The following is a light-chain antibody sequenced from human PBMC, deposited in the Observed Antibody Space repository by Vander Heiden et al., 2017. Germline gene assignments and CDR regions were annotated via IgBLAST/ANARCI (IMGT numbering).Light chain of an antibody. CDR1: SSDVGTYNL. V-gene: IGLV2-23*02. J-gene: IGLJ2*01. Sequence: QSALTQPASVSGSPGQSITISCTGTSSDVGTYNLVSWYRQNPVKAPKLMIYEVSKRPSGVSNRFSGSKSGNTASLTISGLQAEDEADYYCCSYAGSSTLMVFGGGTKLT. CDR3: CSYAGSSTLMV. CDR2: EVS.